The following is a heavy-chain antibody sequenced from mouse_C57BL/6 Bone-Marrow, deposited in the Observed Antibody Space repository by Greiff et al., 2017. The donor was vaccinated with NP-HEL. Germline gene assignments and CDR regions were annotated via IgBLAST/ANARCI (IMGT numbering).Heavy chain of an antibody. D-gene: IGHD1-1*01. Sequence: EVKLVESGGDLVKPGGSLKLSCAASGFTFSSYGMSWVRQTPDKRLEWVATISSGGSYTYYPDSVTGRFTISRDNAKNTLYLQMSSLKSEDTAMYYCARRGYGSRFAYWGQGTLVTVSA. CDR1: GFTFSSYG. J-gene: IGHJ3*01. CDR2: ISSGGSYT. V-gene: IGHV5-6*02. CDR3: ARRGYGSRFAY.